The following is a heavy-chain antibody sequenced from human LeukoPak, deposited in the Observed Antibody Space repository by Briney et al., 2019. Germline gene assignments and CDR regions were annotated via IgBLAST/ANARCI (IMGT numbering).Heavy chain of an antibody. Sequence: PSETLSLTCTVSGGSISSSIYHWGWIRQTPGKGLEWIGCIYYSGSTYYNPSHKSRVTMSLDTSKNQFSLKLTSVTAADRAVYYCARQLGVKDSSLVNFWGQGTLVTVSS. CDR1: GGSISSSIYH. D-gene: IGHD6-13*01. CDR3: ARQLGVKDSSLVNF. CDR2: IYYSGST. J-gene: IGHJ4*02. V-gene: IGHV4-39*01.